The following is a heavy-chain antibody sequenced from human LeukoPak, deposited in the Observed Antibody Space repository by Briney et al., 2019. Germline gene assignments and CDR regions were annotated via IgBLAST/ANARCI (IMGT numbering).Heavy chain of an antibody. Sequence: GGSLGLSCAASGFTFSSYSMNWVRQAPGKGLEWVSSISSSSSYIYYADSVKGRFTISRDNAKNSLYLQMNSLRAEDTAVYYCARDRVPAASLDYWGQGTLVTVSS. V-gene: IGHV3-21*01. J-gene: IGHJ4*02. D-gene: IGHD2-2*01. CDR2: ISSSSSYI. CDR1: GFTFSSYS. CDR3: ARDRVPAASLDY.